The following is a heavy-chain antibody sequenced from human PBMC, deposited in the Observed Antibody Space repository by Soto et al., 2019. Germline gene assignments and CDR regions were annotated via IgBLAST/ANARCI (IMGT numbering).Heavy chain of an antibody. J-gene: IGHJ4*02. CDR1: GFTFSSYS. D-gene: IGHD6-19*01. Sequence: GESLRLSCAASGFTFSSYSMNWVRQAPGKGLEWVSSISSSSSYIYYADSVKGRFTISRDNAKNSLYLQMNSLRAEDTAVYHCARDQAAEGSGIDYWGQGTLVPVSS. V-gene: IGHV3-21*01. CDR3: ARDQAAEGSGIDY. CDR2: ISSSSSYI.